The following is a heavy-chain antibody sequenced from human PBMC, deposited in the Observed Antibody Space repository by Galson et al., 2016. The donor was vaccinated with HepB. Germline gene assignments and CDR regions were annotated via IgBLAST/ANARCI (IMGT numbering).Heavy chain of an antibody. J-gene: IGHJ4*02. CDR2: ITRSGGTT. Sequence: SLRLSGAASGLTFNNYDMHWFRQAPGKGLEWVSYITRSGGTTLYADSVKGRFTISRDNAKNSLYLQMNSLRDEDTAVYYCARGVRGSEDYWGQGTLVTVSS. D-gene: IGHD1-26*01. V-gene: IGHV3-48*02. CDR3: ARGVRGSEDY. CDR1: GLTFNNYD.